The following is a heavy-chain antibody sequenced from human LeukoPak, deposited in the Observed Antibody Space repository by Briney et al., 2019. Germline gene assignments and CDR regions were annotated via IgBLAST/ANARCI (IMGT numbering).Heavy chain of an antibody. D-gene: IGHD6-13*01. CDR2: MNPNSGNT. V-gene: IGHV1-8*01. CDR1: GYTFTSYD. CDR3: ARGFIAAAGTGAHFDY. Sequence: GASVKVSCKASGYTFTSYDINWVRQATGQGLEWMGWMNPNSGNTGYAQKFQGRVTMTRNTSISTAYMELSSLRSEDTAVYYCARGFIAAAGTGAHFDYWGQGTLVTVSS. J-gene: IGHJ4*02.